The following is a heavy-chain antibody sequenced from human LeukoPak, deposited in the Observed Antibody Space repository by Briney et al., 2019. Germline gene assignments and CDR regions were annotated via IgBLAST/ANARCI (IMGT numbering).Heavy chain of an antibody. Sequence: SETLSLTCSVSGGSMTNYYWSWIRQPPGKGLEWIGYIYYRGTTNYNPSLKSRVTISVDTSKTQFSVKLTSVTAADTAVYYCARGGWSMDYWGQGRLVNVSS. CDR3: ARGGWSMDY. V-gene: IGHV4-59*01. J-gene: IGHJ4*02. CDR2: IYYRGTT. D-gene: IGHD6-19*01. CDR1: GGSMTNYY.